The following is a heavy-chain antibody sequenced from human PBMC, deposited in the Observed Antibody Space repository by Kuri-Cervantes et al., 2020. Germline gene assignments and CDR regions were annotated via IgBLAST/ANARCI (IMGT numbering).Heavy chain of an antibody. V-gene: IGHV3-53*01. J-gene: IGHJ6*02. Sequence: GGSLRLSCTASGFTVSSNYMNWVRQAPGKGLEWVSIIYNDGSTYYADSVKGRSTISRDNSKNTLYLQMNSLRAEDTAVYYCAKEAVAGMSYYYYYYGMDVWGQGTTVTVSS. CDR3: AKEAVAGMSYYYYYYGMDV. CDR1: GFTVSSNY. CDR2: IYNDGST. D-gene: IGHD6-19*01.